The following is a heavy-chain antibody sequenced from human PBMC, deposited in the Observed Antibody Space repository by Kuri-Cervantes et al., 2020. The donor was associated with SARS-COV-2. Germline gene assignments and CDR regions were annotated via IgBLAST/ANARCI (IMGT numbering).Heavy chain of an antibody. D-gene: IGHD3-22*01. Sequence: SETLSLTCTVSGGSISSGDYYWSWIRQPPGKGLEWIGYIYYSGSTYYNPSLKSRVTISVDTSKNQFSLKLSSVTAADTAVYYCARAPGYYDSSGYYNNYFDYWGQGTLVTDSS. CDR1: GGSISSGDYY. CDR3: ARAPGYYDSSGYYNNYFDY. J-gene: IGHJ4*02. V-gene: IGHV4-30-4*08. CDR2: IYYSGST.